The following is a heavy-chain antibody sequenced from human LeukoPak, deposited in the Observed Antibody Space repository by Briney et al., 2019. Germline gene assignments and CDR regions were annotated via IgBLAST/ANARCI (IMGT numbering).Heavy chain of an antibody. CDR1: GGTFSSYA. Sequence: ASVKVSCKASGGTFSSYAISWVRQAPGQGPEWMGRIIPILGIANYAQKFQGRVTITADKSTSTAYMELSSLRSEDTAVYYCARLTTVVTLNWFDPWGQGTLVTVSS. D-gene: IGHD4-23*01. J-gene: IGHJ5*02. CDR2: IIPILGIA. CDR3: ARLTTVVTLNWFDP. V-gene: IGHV1-69*04.